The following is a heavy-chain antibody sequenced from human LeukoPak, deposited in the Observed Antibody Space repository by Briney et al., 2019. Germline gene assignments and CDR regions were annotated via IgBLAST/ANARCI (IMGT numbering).Heavy chain of an antibody. CDR2: ISSSSSYI. D-gene: IGHD2-2*01. V-gene: IGHV3-21*01. Sequence: PGGSLRLSCAASGFTFSSYSMNWVRQAPGKGLEWVSSISSSSSYIYYADSVKGRFTISRDNAKNSLYLQMNSLRAEDTAVYYRARDVRYCSSTSCPVYWGQGTPVTVSS. CDR1: GFTFSSYS. J-gene: IGHJ4*02. CDR3: ARDVRYCSSTSCPVY.